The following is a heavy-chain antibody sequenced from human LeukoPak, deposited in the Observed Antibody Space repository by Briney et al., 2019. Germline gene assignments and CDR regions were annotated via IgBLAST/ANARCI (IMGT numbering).Heavy chain of an antibody. V-gene: IGHV1-69*13. D-gene: IGHD3-9*01. CDR2: IIPIFGTA. CDR3: ATLSQYYDILTGYSHDAFDI. CDR1: GGTFSSHA. Sequence: ASVKVSCKASGGTFSSHAISWVRQAPGQGLEWMGGIIPIFGTANYAQKFQGRVTITADESTSTAYMELSSLRSEDTAVYYCATLSQYYDILTGYSHDAFDIWGQGTMVTVSS. J-gene: IGHJ3*02.